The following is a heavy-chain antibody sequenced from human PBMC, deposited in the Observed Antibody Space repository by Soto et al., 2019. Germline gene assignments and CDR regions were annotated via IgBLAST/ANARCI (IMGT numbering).Heavy chain of an antibody. V-gene: IGHV4-59*01. J-gene: IGHJ4*02. Sequence: SETLSLTCTVSGGAISSYYWSWIRQAPGKGLEWIAYIYDSGSTNYNPSFKSRVTISVDTSKNQFSLKLSSVTAADTAVYYCARGRGYNSSWQTLFAYWGQGTLVTVSS. CDR3: ARGRGYNSSWQTLFAY. CDR2: IYDSGST. D-gene: IGHD6-13*01. CDR1: GGAISSYY.